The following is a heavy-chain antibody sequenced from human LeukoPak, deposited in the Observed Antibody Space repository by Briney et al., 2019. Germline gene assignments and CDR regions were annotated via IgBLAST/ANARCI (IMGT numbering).Heavy chain of an antibody. CDR1: GFTFSSFG. V-gene: IGHV3-33*01. J-gene: IGHJ5*02. Sequence: GRSLTLSCAASGFTFSSFGMHWVRQAPGKGLEWVAVIWYDASDRYYADSVKGRFTISRDNSKNTLFLQMNSLRDDDTAVYYCVRGVGVSRFNYFDPWGQGTLVVVSS. CDR2: IWYDASDR. CDR3: VRGVGVSRFNYFDP. D-gene: IGHD5-24*01.